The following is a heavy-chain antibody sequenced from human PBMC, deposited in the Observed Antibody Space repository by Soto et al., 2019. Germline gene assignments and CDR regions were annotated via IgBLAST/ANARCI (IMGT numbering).Heavy chain of an antibody. CDR3: ARDWDGYCSSTSCYWGMDV. Sequence: ASVKVSCKASGYTFTSHGISWVRQAPGQGLEWMGWISAYNGNTNYAQKLQGRVTMTTDTSTSTAYMELRSLRSDDTAVYYCARDWDGYCSSTSCYWGMDVWGQGTTVTVSS. J-gene: IGHJ6*02. V-gene: IGHV1-18*04. D-gene: IGHD2-2*01. CDR2: ISAYNGNT. CDR1: GYTFTSHG.